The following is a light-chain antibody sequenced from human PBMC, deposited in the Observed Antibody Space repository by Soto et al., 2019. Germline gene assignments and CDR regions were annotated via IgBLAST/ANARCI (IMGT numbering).Light chain of an antibody. Sequence: IVLKQSPGTLALAPGERAAVSCRASGSVSRGYLAPSPPKPGHAPRLLIYRASTSATGIPDRFSRSGSRTHLTLPITTLEPEDFAVYYCQDYGSQPPRTLGHGTQV. CDR2: RAS. CDR3: QDYGSQPPRT. V-gene: IGKV3-20*01. J-gene: IGKJ1*01. CDR1: GSVSRGY.